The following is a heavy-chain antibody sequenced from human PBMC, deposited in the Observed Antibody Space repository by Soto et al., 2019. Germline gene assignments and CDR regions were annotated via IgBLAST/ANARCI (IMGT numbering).Heavy chain of an antibody. CDR3: ARDREYCSSTSCPPAYYYYYGMDV. CDR1: GYTFTGYY. J-gene: IGHJ6*02. D-gene: IGHD2-2*01. Sequence: ASVKVSCKASGYTFTGYYMHWVRQAPGQGLEWMGWINPNSGGTNYAQKFQGWVTMTRDTSISTAYMELSRLRSDDTAVYYCARDREYCSSTSCPPAYYYYYGMDVWGQGTTVTVS. CDR2: INPNSGGT. V-gene: IGHV1-2*04.